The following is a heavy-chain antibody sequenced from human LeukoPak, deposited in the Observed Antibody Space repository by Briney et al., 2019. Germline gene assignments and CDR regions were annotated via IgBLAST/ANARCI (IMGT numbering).Heavy chain of an antibody. D-gene: IGHD2-15*01. Sequence: PGGSLRLSCAASGFTFRNFWMNWARQTPGKGLEWISYISSSSSAIYYADSVKGRFTISRDNGKNSLYLQMNSLRDEDTAVYYCAQKGGTDHWGQGTLVTVSS. CDR2: ISSSSSAI. J-gene: IGHJ4*02. CDR1: GFTFRNFW. CDR3: AQKGGTDH. V-gene: IGHV3-48*02.